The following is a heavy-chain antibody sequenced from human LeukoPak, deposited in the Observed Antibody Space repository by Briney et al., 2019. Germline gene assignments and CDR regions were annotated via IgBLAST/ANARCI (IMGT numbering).Heavy chain of an antibody. CDR2: ISGSGGST. V-gene: IGHV3-23*01. J-gene: IGHJ4*02. Sequence: GGSLRLSCAASGFTFSSYAMSWVRQAPGKGLEWVSAISGSGGSTYYADSVKGRFTISGDNSKNTLYLQMNSLRAEDTAVYYCAKARNVLRYFDWLVDYWGQGTLVTVSS. CDR3: AKARNVLRYFDWLVDY. D-gene: IGHD3-9*01. CDR1: GFTFSSYA.